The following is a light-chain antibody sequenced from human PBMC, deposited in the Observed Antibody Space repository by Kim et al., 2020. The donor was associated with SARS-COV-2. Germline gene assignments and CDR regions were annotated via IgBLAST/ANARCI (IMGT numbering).Light chain of an antibody. CDR1: QGISSY. V-gene: IGKV1-8*01. CDR2: AAS. J-gene: IGKJ1*01. Sequence: ASTGDIVTITCLASQGISSYLAWYQQKPGKAPKLLIYAASTLQSGVPSRFSGSGSGTDFTLTISCLQSEDFATYYCQQYYSYPWTFGQGTKVDIK. CDR3: QQYYSYPWT.